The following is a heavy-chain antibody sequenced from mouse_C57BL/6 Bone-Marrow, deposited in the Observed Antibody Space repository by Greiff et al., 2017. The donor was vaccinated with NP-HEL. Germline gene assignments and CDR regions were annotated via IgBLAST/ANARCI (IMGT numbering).Heavy chain of an antibody. D-gene: IGHD1-2*01. CDR2: ISNGGGST. CDR1: GFTFSDYY. Sequence: EVKVVESGGGLVQPGGSLKLSCAASGFTFSDYYMYWVRQTPEKRLEWVAYISNGGGSTYYPDTVKGRFTISRDNAKNTLYLQMSRLKSEDTAMYYCARHGDTTAYYAMDYWGQGTSVTVSS. V-gene: IGHV5-12*01. J-gene: IGHJ4*01. CDR3: ARHGDTTAYYAMDY.